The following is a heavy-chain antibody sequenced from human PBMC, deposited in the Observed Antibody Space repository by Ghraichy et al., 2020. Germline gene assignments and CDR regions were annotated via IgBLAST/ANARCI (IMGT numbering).Heavy chain of an antibody. CDR1: GFIFSRHG. J-gene: IGHJ2*01. V-gene: IGHV3-23*01. CDR3: AKAVVTTRLWWYHDL. D-gene: IGHD3-22*01. Sequence: GESLNISCAGSGFIFSRHGMSWVRQAPGKGLEWVSGISENGGNRYYIDSVRGRFTISRDNSKNTMYLQMNSLGVEDTAVYYCAKAVVTTRLWWYHDLWGRGTLVTVSS. CDR2: ISENGGNR.